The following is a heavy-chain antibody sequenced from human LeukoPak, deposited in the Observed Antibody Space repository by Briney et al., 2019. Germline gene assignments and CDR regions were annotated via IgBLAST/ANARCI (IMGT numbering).Heavy chain of an antibody. J-gene: IGHJ4*02. Sequence: GGSLRLSCAASGFTFSSYAMSWVRQAPGKGLEWVGRTRNKANSYTTEYAASVKGRFTISRDDSKNSLYLQMNSLKTEDTAVYYCARESGVYSSSWYLDYWGQGTLVTVSS. CDR3: ARESGVYSSSWYLDY. CDR2: TRNKANSYTT. V-gene: IGHV3-72*01. D-gene: IGHD6-13*01. CDR1: GFTFSSYA.